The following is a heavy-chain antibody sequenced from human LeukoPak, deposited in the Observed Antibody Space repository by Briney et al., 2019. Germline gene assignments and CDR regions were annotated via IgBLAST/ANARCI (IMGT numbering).Heavy chain of an antibody. Sequence: GGSLRLSRAASGITFRSYAMSWVRQAPGKGLEWVSVISGSGGSTYYADSVKGRFTISRDNSKNTLYLQMNSLRAEDTAVYYCAKALGVWSVVAATTAFDIWGQGTMVIVSS. D-gene: IGHD2-15*01. CDR2: ISGSGGST. CDR3: AKALGVWSVVAATTAFDI. V-gene: IGHV3-23*01. J-gene: IGHJ3*02. CDR1: GITFRSYA.